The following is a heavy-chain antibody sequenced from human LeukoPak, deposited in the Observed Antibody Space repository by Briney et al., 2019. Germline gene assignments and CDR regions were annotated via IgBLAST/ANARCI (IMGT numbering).Heavy chain of an antibody. CDR1: GLTFSSYA. CDR3: AKDYYDSSGYIWFDP. J-gene: IGHJ5*02. V-gene: IGHV3-23*01. CDR2: ISGSGGST. Sequence: GGSLRLSCAASGLTFSSYAMSWVRQAPGKGLEWVSAISGSGGSTYYADSVKGRFTISRDNSKNTLYLQMNSLRAEDTAVYYCAKDYYDSSGYIWFDPWGQGTLVIVSS. D-gene: IGHD3-22*01.